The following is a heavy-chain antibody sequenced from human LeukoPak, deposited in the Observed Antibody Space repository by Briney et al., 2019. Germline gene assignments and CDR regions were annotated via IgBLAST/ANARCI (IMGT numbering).Heavy chain of an antibody. D-gene: IGHD3-10*01. J-gene: IGHJ4*02. Sequence: GASVKVSCKASGYTFTSYGISWVRQAPGQGLEWMGWISAYNGNTNYAQKLQGRATMTTDTSTSTAYMELRSLRSDDTAVYYCARDEAVLWFGELPNYWGQGTLVTVSS. V-gene: IGHV1-18*01. CDR1: GYTFTSYG. CDR2: ISAYNGNT. CDR3: ARDEAVLWFGELPNY.